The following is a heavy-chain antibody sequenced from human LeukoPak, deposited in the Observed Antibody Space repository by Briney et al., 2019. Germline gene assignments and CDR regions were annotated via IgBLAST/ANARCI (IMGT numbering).Heavy chain of an antibody. CDR3: ARIGYYDSSGYPAMLFDI. CDR2: IDWDDDK. D-gene: IGHD3-22*01. CDR1: GFSLSTRVMC. Sequence: SGPTLVNPTQTLTLTCTFSGFSLSTRVMCVSWIRQPPGKALEWLARIDWDDDKYYSTSLKTRLTISKDTSKNQVVLTMTNMDPVDTATYYCARIGYYDSSGYPAMLFDIWGQGTMVTVSS. J-gene: IGHJ3*02. V-gene: IGHV2-70*11.